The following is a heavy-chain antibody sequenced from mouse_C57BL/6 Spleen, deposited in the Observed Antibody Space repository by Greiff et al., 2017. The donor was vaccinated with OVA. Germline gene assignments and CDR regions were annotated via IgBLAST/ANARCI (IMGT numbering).Heavy chain of an antibody. V-gene: IGHV1-26*01. CDR3: ARKGYYYYGSSPFAY. CDR1: GYTFTDYY. CDR2: INPNNGGT. Sequence: VQLQQSGPELVKPGASVKISCKASGYTFTDYYMNWVKQSHGKSLEWIGDINPNNGGTSYNQKFKGKATLTVDKSSSTAYMELRSLTSEDSAVYYCARKGYYYYGSSPFAYWGQGTLVTVSA. D-gene: IGHD1-1*01. J-gene: IGHJ3*01.